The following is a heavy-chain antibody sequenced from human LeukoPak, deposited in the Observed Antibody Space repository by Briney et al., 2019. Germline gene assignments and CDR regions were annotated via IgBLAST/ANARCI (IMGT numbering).Heavy chain of an antibody. CDR2: ISGSGGST. D-gene: IGHD3-22*01. CDR1: GFTFSSYA. J-gene: IGHJ4*02. Sequence: GGSLRLSCAASGFTFSSYAMSWVRQAPGKGLEWVSAISGSGGSTYYADSVKGRFTISRDNSKNTLYLQMNSLRAEDTAVYYCAKDLAYYYDSSGYSGAFDYWGQGTLVTVSS. CDR3: AKDLAYYYDSSGYSGAFDY. V-gene: IGHV3-23*01.